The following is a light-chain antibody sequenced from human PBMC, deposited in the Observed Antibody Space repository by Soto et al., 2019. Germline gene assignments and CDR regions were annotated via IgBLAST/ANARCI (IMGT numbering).Light chain of an antibody. J-gene: IGLJ2*01. V-gene: IGLV2-8*01. CDR3: SSYAGSNYVV. Sequence: QSALTQPPSASGSPGQSVTISCTGTSSDVGGYTYVCWYQQHPGKAPNLMSYEVSKRPSGVPARFSGSKSDNTASLTVSGLQAEDEADYYCSSYAGSNYVVFGGGTKVTVL. CDR2: EVS. CDR1: SSDVGGYTY.